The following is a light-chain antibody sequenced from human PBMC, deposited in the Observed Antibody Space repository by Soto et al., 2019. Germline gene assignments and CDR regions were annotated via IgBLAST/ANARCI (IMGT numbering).Light chain of an antibody. CDR3: NSYTLSRTVI. V-gene: IGLV2-14*01. CDR2: EVT. Sequence: QSALTQPAAVSGSPGQSITISCSGTISDVGAHDFVSWYQHHPDKAPKGIIFEVTKRPSGVSNRFSGSKTGNTASLTISGLQAEDEADYYCNSYTLSRTVIFGGGTKLTVL. CDR1: ISDVGAHDF. J-gene: IGLJ2*01.